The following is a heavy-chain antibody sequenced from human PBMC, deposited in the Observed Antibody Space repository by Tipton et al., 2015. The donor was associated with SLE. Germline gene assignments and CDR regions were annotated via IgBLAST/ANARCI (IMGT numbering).Heavy chain of an antibody. CDR3: ARWAVAGDPIGFDP. CDR1: GYSFTSYW. CDR2: IYPGDSNT. J-gene: IGHJ5*02. Sequence: QLVQSGPEVKKPGESLKISCKGSGYSFTSYWIGWMRQMPGKGLEWVGLIYPGDSNTRYSPSFRGHVTISADKSISTAYLQWSSLKASDTAIYYCARWAVAGDPIGFDPWGQGTLATVSS. D-gene: IGHD2-21*01. V-gene: IGHV5-51*03.